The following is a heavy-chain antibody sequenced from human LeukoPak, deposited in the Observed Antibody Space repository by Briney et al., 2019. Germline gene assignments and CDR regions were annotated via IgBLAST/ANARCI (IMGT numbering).Heavy chain of an antibody. J-gene: IGHJ4*02. V-gene: IGHV1-18*01. D-gene: IGHD3-22*01. Sequence: ASVKVSCKASGYTFTSYGISWVRQAPGQGLEWMGWISAYNGNTNYAQKLQGRVTMTTDTSTSTAYMELRSLRSDDTAVYYRARDSTMIVVVTLDYWGQGTLVTVSS. CDR2: ISAYNGNT. CDR3: ARDSTMIVVVTLDY. CDR1: GYTFTSYG.